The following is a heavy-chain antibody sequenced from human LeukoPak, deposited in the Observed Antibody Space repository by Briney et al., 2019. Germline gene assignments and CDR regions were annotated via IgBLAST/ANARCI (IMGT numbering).Heavy chain of an antibody. V-gene: IGHV3-23*01. Sequence: PGGSLRLSCAASGFTFSSYAMSWVRQAPGKGLGWVSSISGSGSSTYYADSVRGRFTVSRDNSKNTLHLHMNSLRAEDTAAYYCAKVATVFDYYYYGMDVWGQGTTVTVSS. CDR2: ISGSGSST. CDR3: AKVATVFDYYYYGMDV. J-gene: IGHJ6*02. D-gene: IGHD3-3*01. CDR1: GFTFSSYA.